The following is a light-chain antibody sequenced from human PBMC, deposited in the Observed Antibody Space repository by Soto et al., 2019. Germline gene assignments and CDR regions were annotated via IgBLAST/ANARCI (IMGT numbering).Light chain of an antibody. CDR3: QQYGISPYT. Sequence: EIVLTQSPGTQSFSPGERATLSGRASQSVSSSYLAWYQQKPGQAPRLLIYGASSRATGIPDRFSGSGSGTDFTLTVSRLEPEDFAVYYCQQYGISPYTFGQGTKLEIK. CDR2: GAS. J-gene: IGKJ2*01. CDR1: QSVSSSY. V-gene: IGKV3-20*01.